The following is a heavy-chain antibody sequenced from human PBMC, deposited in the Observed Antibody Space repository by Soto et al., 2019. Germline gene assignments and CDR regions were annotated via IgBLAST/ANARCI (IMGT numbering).Heavy chain of an antibody. D-gene: IGHD3-10*01. CDR2: ISYDGSNK. CDR1: GVTFSSYG. Sequence: LRLSWAASGVTFSSYGMHWVRQAPFKGLEWVAVISYDGSNKYYAYSVKCRFTISRDNSKNTLYLQMNSLRAEDTAVYYCAKIGVEYYYGMDVWGQGTTVTVSS. J-gene: IGHJ6*02. V-gene: IGHV3-30*18. CDR3: AKIGVEYYYGMDV.